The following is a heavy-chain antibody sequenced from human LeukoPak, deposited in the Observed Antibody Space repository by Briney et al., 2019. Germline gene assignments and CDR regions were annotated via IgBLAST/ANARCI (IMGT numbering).Heavy chain of an antibody. D-gene: IGHD5-18*01. V-gene: IGHV3-66*01. CDR2: IYSGGST. J-gene: IGHJ4*02. CDR3: ARVALGYSYGIDY. Sequence: GGSLRPSWAASGFTFSSNYMSWVRQAPGRGLEWVPVIYSGGSTYYADSVKGRFTISRDNSKNTLYLQMNSLRAEDTAVYYCARVALGYSYGIDYWGQGTLVTVSS. CDR1: GFTFSSNY.